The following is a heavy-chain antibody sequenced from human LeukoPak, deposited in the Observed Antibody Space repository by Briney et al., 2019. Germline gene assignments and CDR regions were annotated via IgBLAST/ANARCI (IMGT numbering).Heavy chain of an antibody. D-gene: IGHD2-15*01. CDR2: IYHSGST. V-gene: IGHV4-30-2*01. Sequence: SETLSLTCTVSGGSISSGGYYWSWIRQPPGKGLEWIGYIYHSGSTYYNPSLKSRVTISVDTSKNQFSLKLSSVTAADTAVYYCARTGYCSGGSCYLYYFDYWGQGTLVTVSS. J-gene: IGHJ4*02. CDR1: GGSISSGGYY. CDR3: ARTGYCSGGSCYLYYFDY.